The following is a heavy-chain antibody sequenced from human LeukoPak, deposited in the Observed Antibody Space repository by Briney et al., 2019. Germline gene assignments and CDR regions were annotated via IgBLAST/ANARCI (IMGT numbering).Heavy chain of an antibody. V-gene: IGHV4-39*01. CDR3: ARRGYGDYYHYGMDV. D-gene: IGHD4-17*01. J-gene: IGHJ6*02. CDR2: IYYSGST. CDR1: GGSISSSSYY. Sequence: PSETPSLTCTVSGGSISSSSYYWGWIRQPPGKGLEWIGNIYYSGSTSYNPSLQSRVTISVDTSKNQFSLKLNSVNVADTAVYYCARRGYGDYYHYGMDVWGQGTTVTVSS.